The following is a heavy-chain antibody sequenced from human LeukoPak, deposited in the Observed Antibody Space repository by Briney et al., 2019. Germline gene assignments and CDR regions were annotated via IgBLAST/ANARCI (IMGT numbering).Heavy chain of an antibody. J-gene: IGHJ4*02. CDR1: GYTFTGYY. D-gene: IGHD2-2*01. CDR2: INPNSGGT. V-gene: IGHV1-2*02. CDR3: ASFVVVPAAIEDY. Sequence: ASVKVSCKASGYTFTGYYMHWVRQAPGQGLEWMGWINPNSGGTNYAQKFQGRVTMTRDTSISTACMELSRLRSDDTAVYYCASFVVVPAAIEDYWGQGTLVTVSS.